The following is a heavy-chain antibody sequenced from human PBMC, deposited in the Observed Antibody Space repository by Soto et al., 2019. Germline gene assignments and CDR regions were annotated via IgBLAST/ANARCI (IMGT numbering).Heavy chain of an antibody. CDR1: GFSLSNARMG. Sequence: QVTLKESGPVLVKPTETLTLTCTVSGFSLSNARMGVSWIRQPPGKALEWLAHIFSNDEKSYSTSLKSRLTISKDTSKSQVVLTMTNMDPVDTATYYCARIQGGFYRSSWYGYLERYNWFDPWGQGTLVTVSS. CDR2: IFSNDEK. V-gene: IGHV2-26*01. CDR3: ARIQGGFYRSSWYGYLERYNWFDP. D-gene: IGHD6-13*01. J-gene: IGHJ5*02.